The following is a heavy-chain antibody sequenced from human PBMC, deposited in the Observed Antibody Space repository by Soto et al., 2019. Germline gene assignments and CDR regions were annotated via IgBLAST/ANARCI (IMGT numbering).Heavy chain of an antibody. CDR3: VSQNSGNWLDP. CDR2: IWYDGSDQ. D-gene: IGHD3-10*01. J-gene: IGHJ5*02. Sequence: QVQLVESGGGVVQPGRSLRLSCAASGFTFSSYGMHWVRQAPGKGLEWVAIIWYDGSDQYYADSVKGRFTISIDNSKNTVYLQLNSLRAEDTAVYYCVSQNSGNWLDPWGQGALVTVSS. V-gene: IGHV3-33*01. CDR1: GFTFSSYG.